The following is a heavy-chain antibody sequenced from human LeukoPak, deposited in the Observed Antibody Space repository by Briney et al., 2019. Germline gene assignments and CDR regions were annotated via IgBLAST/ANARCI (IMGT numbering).Heavy chain of an antibody. Sequence: KASETLSLTCTVSGGSISSGGYYWSWIRQHPGKGLEWIGYIYYSGSTYYNPSLKSRVTISVDTSKNQFSLKLSSVTAADTAVYYCARALEYYDSSGYPFDYWGQGTLVTVSS. CDR1: GGSISSGGYY. CDR3: ARALEYYDSSGYPFDY. D-gene: IGHD3-22*01. V-gene: IGHV4-31*03. CDR2: IYYSGST. J-gene: IGHJ4*02.